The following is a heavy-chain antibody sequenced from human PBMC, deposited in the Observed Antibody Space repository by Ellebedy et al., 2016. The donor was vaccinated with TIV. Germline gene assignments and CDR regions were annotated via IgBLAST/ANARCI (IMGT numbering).Heavy chain of an antibody. CDR1: GFTFSSYS. V-gene: IGHV3-53*04. J-gene: IGHJ2*01. CDR2: IYSGGST. CDR3: ARISRDSSGWSSFHWYFDL. D-gene: IGHD6-19*01. Sequence: GESLKISCAASGFTFSSYSMNWVRQAPGKGLEWVSVIYSGGSTYYADSVKGRFTISRHNSKNTLYLQMNSLRAEDTAVYYCARISRDSSGWSSFHWYFDLWGRGTLVTVSS.